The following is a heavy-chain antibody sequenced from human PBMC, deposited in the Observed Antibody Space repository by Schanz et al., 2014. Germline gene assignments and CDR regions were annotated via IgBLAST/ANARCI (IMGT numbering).Heavy chain of an antibody. J-gene: IGHJ4*02. D-gene: IGHD3-3*01. CDR2: ISWNSGSI. V-gene: IGHV3-9*01. Sequence: EVQLEVSGGGLVQPGGSLRLSCVASGLTFDDYAMHWVRQVPGKGLEWVSGISWNSGSIGYEDSVKGRFTISRDNAKNSLYLQMNSLRAEDTALYFCVKDIYDFWSGNFDYWGQGTLVTVSS. CDR3: VKDIYDFWSGNFDY. CDR1: GLTFDDYA.